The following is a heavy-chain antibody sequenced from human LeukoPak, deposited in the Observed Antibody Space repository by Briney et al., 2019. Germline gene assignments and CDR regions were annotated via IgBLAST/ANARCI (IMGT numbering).Heavy chain of an antibody. CDR2: INPSGGST. V-gene: IGHV1-46*01. CDR3: ARDREPYYYDSSGLSI. J-gene: IGHJ4*02. CDR1: GYTFTSYY. Sequence: GASVKVSCKASGYTFTSYYMHWVRQAPGQGPEWMGIINPSGGSTSYAQKFQGRVTMTRDTSTSTVYMELSSLRSEDTAVYYCARDREPYYYDSSGLSIWGQGTLVTVSS. D-gene: IGHD3-22*01.